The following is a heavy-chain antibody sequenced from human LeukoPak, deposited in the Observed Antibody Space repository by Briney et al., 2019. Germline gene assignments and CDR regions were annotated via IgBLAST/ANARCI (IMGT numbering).Heavy chain of an antibody. CDR2: IIPIFGTA. Sequence: GSSVKVSCKASGGTFISYAISWVRQAPGQGLEWMGRIIPIFGTANYAQKFQGRVTITTDESTSTAYMELSSLRSEDTAVYYCARHRPGGSPWPPDYYYYMDVWGKGTTVTVSS. D-gene: IGHD3-16*01. V-gene: IGHV1-69*05. J-gene: IGHJ6*03. CDR1: GGTFISYA. CDR3: ARHRPGGSPWPPDYYYYMDV.